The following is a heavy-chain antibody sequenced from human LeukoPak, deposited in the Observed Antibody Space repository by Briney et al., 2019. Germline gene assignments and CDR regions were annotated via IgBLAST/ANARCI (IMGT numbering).Heavy chain of an antibody. D-gene: IGHD2-15*01. V-gene: IGHV1-2*06. Sequence: ASVKVSCKASGYTFTGYYIHWVRQAPGQGLEWMGRIDPNSGGTNYAQKLQGRVTMTTDTSTSTAYMELRSLRSDDTAVYYCARPHLGYCSGGSCYGAWFDPWGQGTLVTVSS. CDR1: GYTFTGYY. J-gene: IGHJ5*02. CDR3: ARPHLGYCSGGSCYGAWFDP. CDR2: IDPNSGGT.